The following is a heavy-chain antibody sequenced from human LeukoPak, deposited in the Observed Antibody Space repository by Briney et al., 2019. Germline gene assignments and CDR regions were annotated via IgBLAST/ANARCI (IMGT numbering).Heavy chain of an antibody. V-gene: IGHV4-59*01. CDR3: ARGEQWQSGWFDP. CDR1: GGSISSYY. Sequence: SETLSLTCTVSGGSISSYYWSWIRQPPGKGLEWIGYIYYSGSTNYNPSLKSRVTISVDTSKNQFSLKLSSVTAADTAVYYCARGEQWQSGWFDPWGQGTLVTVSS. D-gene: IGHD6-19*01. CDR2: IYYSGST. J-gene: IGHJ5*02.